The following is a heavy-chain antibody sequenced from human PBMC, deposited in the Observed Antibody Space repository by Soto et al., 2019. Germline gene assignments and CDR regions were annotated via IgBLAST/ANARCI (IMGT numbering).Heavy chain of an antibody. J-gene: IGHJ5*02. Sequence: GESQKISSKGSGYNFASYWISWVRQMPGKGLEWMGRIDPSDSYTNYSPSFQGHVTISADKSISTAYLQWSSLKASDTAMYYCARLLWSHSNWFDPWGQGTLVTVSS. CDR2: IDPSDSYT. D-gene: IGHD3-10*01. V-gene: IGHV5-10-1*01. CDR1: GYNFASYW. CDR3: ARLLWSHSNWFDP.